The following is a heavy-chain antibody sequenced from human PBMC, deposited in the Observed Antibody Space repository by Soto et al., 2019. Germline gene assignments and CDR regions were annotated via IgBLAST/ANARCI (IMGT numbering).Heavy chain of an antibody. D-gene: IGHD5-12*01. CDR1: GFTFSSYS. J-gene: IGHJ4*02. CDR3: ARDSYSGYEFDY. Sequence: EVQLVESGGGLVKPGGSLRLSFAASGFTFSSYSMNWVRQAPGKGLEWVSSISSSSSYIYYADSVKGRFTISRDNAKNSLYLQMNSLRAEDTAVYYCARDSYSGYEFDYWGQGTLVTVSS. V-gene: IGHV3-21*01. CDR2: ISSSSSYI.